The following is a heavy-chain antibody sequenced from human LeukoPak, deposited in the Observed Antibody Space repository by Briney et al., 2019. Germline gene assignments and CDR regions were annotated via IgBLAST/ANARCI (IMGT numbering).Heavy chain of an antibody. CDR2: IYYSGST. V-gene: IGHV4-59*01. Sequence: SETLSLTCTVPGGSISSYYWSWIRQPPGKGLEWIGYIYYSGSTNYNPSLKSRVTISVDTSKNQFSLKLSSVTAADTAVYYCASSGGKDYWGQGTLVTVSS. J-gene: IGHJ4*02. CDR1: GGSISSYY. D-gene: IGHD4-23*01. CDR3: ASSGGKDY.